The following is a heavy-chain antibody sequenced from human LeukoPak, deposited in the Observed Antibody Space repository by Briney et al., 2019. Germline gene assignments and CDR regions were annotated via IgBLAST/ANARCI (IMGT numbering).Heavy chain of an antibody. J-gene: IGHJ4*02. CDR2: FDPEDGET. Sequence: ASVKVSCKVSGYTLAELSMHWVRQAPGKGLEWMGGFDPEDGETIYAQKFQGRVTMTEDTSTDTAYMELSSLRSEDTAVYYCATGIAVAGTTGFDYWGQGTLVTVSS. CDR3: ATGIAVAGTTGFDY. CDR1: GYTLAELS. V-gene: IGHV1-24*01. D-gene: IGHD6-19*01.